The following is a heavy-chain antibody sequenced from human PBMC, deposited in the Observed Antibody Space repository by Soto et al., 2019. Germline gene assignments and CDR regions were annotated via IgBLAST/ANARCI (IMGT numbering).Heavy chain of an antibody. CDR2: FYPTGKI. V-gene: IGHV4-4*07. Sequence: QVQLQESGPGLVKPSETLSLTCTVSGGSINSYYWCWVRQPAGKGLEWIGRFYPTGKINYSPSLKSRLTMSADTSRNQFSLNLTSVTAADTAGYYCARCGLDYGMDVWGQGTTVTVSS. CDR3: ARCGLDYGMDV. J-gene: IGHJ6*02. CDR1: GGSINSYY. D-gene: IGHD3-16*01.